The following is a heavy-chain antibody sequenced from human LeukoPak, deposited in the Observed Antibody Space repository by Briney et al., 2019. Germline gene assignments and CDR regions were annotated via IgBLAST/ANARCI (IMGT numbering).Heavy chain of an antibody. CDR2: ISTSAGTI. V-gene: IGHV3-11*01. Sequence: GESLRLSCAASGFTFSDYYMTWIRQAPGKGLEWISYISTSAGTIYYADSVKGRFTISRDNSKNSLYLQMNSLRAEDTAVYYCARDAIDSSGFDFDYWGQGTLVTVSS. CDR1: GFTFSDYY. CDR3: ARDAIDSSGFDFDY. D-gene: IGHD3-22*01. J-gene: IGHJ4*02.